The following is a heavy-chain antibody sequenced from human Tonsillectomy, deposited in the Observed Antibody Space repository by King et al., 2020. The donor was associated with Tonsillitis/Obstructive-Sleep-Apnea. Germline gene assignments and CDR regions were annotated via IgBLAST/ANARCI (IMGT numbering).Heavy chain of an antibody. D-gene: IGHD3-9*01. J-gene: IGHJ6*03. CDR1: GFTFSSYA. CDR3: ARGSYYDILTGLYYCYYMDV. Sequence: VQLVESGGGLVQPGGSLRLSCAASGFTFSSYAMSWVRQAPGKGLEWVSAISGSGGSTYYADSVKGRFTISRDNSKNTLYLQMNSLRAEDTAVYYCARGSYYDILTGLYYCYYMDVWGKGTTVTVSS. V-gene: IGHV3-23*04. CDR2: ISGSGGST.